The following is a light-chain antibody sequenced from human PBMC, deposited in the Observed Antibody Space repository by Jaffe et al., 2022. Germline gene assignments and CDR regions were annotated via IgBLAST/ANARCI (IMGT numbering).Light chain of an antibody. V-gene: IGLV1-40*01. CDR2: RNH. J-gene: IGLJ2*01. CDR1: SSNIGAGYD. CDR3: QSYDSSLSGPVV. Sequence: QSVLTQPPSVSGAPGQRVTISCTGSSSNIGAGYDVHWYQQPAGTAPKLLIYRNHNRPSGVPDRFSGSKSGTSASLAITGLQAEDEADYYCQSYDSSLSGPVVFGGGTKLTVL.